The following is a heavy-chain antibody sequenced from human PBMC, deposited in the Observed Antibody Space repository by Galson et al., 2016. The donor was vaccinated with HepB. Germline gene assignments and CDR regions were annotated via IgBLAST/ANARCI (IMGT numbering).Heavy chain of an antibody. J-gene: IGHJ3*01. CDR1: GDSVTNFFYH. CDR3: ARQDRAGLVNF. V-gene: IGHV4-39*01. CDR2: IYYSGTT. D-gene: IGHD6-19*01. Sequence: SETLSLTCSVSGDSVTNFFYHWAWIRQPPGKGLDWIGSIYYSGTTHYNPSLQSRVSISVDTSKNQFSLRLTSVSAADTAMYSCARQDRAGLVNFWGQGTMVTVSS.